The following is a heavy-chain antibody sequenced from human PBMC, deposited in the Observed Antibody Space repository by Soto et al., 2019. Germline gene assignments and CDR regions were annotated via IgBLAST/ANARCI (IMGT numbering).Heavy chain of an antibody. CDR1: GGTFSSYA. CDR2: IIPIFGTA. D-gene: IGHD2-15*01. V-gene: IGHV1-69*06. Sequence: QVQLVQSGAEVKKPGSSVKVSCKASGGTFSSYAISWVRQAPGQGLEWMGGIIPIFGTANYAQKFQGRVTITADKSTSTAYMELSSLRSEDTAVYYCAREGYCSGGSCYTGPFDYWGQGTLVTVSS. J-gene: IGHJ4*02. CDR3: AREGYCSGGSCYTGPFDY.